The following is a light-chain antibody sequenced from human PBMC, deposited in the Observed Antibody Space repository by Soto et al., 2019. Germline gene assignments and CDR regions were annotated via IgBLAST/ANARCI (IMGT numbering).Light chain of an antibody. CDR2: DAS. CDR3: QQRHMWPIT. CDR1: QHISTF. V-gene: IGKV3-11*01. J-gene: IGKJ5*01. Sequence: IVLTQSPVTLSLSPGERATLSCRASQHISTFLAWYQHKVGQAPRLLISDASKRATGTPARFSGSGSGTDFTLTISSLEPEDFAVYYCQQRHMWPITFGQGTRLEIK.